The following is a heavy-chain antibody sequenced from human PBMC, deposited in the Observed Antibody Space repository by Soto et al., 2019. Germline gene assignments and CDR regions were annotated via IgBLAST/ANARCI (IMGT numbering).Heavy chain of an antibody. CDR3: VRDGGYTYGFDY. CDR1: GDSIAGSPYC. J-gene: IGHJ4*02. CDR2: IYYSGST. V-gene: IGHV4-31*03. D-gene: IGHD5-18*01. Sequence: QVQLQESGPGLVKPSQTLSLTCTVSGDSIAGSPYCWSWIRQHPGKGLEWIGYIYYSGSTYYNPSLKSRLTISVDTSKNQFSLKLNSVTPADTAVYFCVRDGGYTYGFDYWGPGTLVTVSS.